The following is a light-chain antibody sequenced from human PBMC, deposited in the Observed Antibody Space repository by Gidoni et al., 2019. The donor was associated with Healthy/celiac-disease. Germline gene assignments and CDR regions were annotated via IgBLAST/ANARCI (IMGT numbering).Light chain of an antibody. Sequence: DIQMTESPSSLSAAVGDRVTVTCRASESISSYLNWYQQKPGKAPKLLIYAAFSLQSGVPSRVSGSGSGTDVTLTISSLQPEDFATYFCQQSYSTPRTFGQGTKVEIK. V-gene: IGKV1-39*01. CDR3: QQSYSTPRT. CDR2: AAF. J-gene: IGKJ1*01. CDR1: ESISSY.